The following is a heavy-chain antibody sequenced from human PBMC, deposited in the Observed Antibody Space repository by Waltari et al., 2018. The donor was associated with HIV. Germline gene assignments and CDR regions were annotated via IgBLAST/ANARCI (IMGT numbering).Heavy chain of an antibody. J-gene: IGHJ5*02. Sequence: QVQLQESGPGLVKPSETLSLTCTVSGGSISSYYWSWIRQPAGKGLEWIGRIYTSGSTNYNPSLKSRVTMSVDTSKNQFSLKLSSVTAADTAVYYCASFGYYDSSGDYKEGTFAPWGQGTLVTVSS. CDR1: GGSISSYY. V-gene: IGHV4-4*07. D-gene: IGHD3-22*01. CDR3: ASFGYYDSSGDYKEGTFAP. CDR2: IYTSGST.